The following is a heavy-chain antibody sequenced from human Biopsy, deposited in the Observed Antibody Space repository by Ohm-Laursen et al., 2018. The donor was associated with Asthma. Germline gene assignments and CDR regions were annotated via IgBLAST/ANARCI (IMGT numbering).Heavy chain of an antibody. D-gene: IGHD3-10*01. V-gene: IGHV1-18*01. CDR2: ISVYNGNT. Sequence: SVKVSCKPSGYTFNSAGITRVRQAPGQGLEWMGWISVYNGNTKVAQKLQDRVTMITDTSTSTACMELRSLRSDDTAVYFCARAVDYSHYYGIDVWGQGTTVTVS. J-gene: IGHJ6*02. CDR1: GYTFNSAG. CDR3: ARAVDYSHYYGIDV.